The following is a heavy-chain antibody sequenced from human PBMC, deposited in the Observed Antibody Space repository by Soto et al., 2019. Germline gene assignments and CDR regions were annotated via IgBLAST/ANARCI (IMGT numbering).Heavy chain of an antibody. CDR3: ARHVYEFDNGDNNWFDS. CDR1: GRSISSSSYY. CDR2: IYYSGST. Sequence: SETLSLTCTVSGRSISSSSYYWGWIRQPPGKGLEWIGSIYYSGSTYYKTSLKSRNNISGDTSKNQFFLKLSSVTAADTAVYYCARHVYEFDNGDNNWFDSWGQG. J-gene: IGHJ5*01. D-gene: IGHD2-21*02. V-gene: IGHV4-39*01.